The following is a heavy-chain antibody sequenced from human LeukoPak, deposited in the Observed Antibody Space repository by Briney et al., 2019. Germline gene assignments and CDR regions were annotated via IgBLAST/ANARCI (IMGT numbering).Heavy chain of an antibody. Sequence: SETLSLTCSVPGGSISSSRDYWGWIRQPPGKGLEWIGSIYSSGTTYYNPSLKTRVTISVDTSKNQFSLKLSSVTAADTAVYYCACWRWLQLEGVGYWGQGTLVTVSS. J-gene: IGHJ4*02. D-gene: IGHD5-24*01. V-gene: IGHV4-39*07. CDR1: GGSISSSRDY. CDR2: IYSSGTT. CDR3: ACWRWLQLEGVGY.